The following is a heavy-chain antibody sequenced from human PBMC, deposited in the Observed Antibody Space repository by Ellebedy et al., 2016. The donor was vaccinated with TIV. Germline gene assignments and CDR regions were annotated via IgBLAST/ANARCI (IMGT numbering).Heavy chain of an antibody. CDR2: IYYSGST. CDR3: VRASTFGGVIAVEY. V-gene: IGHV4-39*07. CDR1: GGSISSSNYY. Sequence: SETLSLTCTVSGGSISSSNYYWGWIRQPPGKGLEWIGAIYYSGSTYYNASLKRRASISVDASKNQFSLKLSSVTAADTAVYFCVRASTFGGVIAVEYWGQGTLVTVSS. J-gene: IGHJ4*02. D-gene: IGHD3-16*02.